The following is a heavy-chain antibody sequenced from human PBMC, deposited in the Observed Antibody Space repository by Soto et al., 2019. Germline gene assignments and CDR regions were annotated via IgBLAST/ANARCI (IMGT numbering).Heavy chain of an antibody. CDR1: GGSFSGYY. Sequence: SETLSLTCAVYGGSFSGYYWSWIRQPPGKGLEWIGEINHSGSTNYNPSLKSRVTISVDTSKNQFSLKLSSVTAADTAVYYCARGLNNELLWFGELLRYNWFDPWGQGTLVTVSS. CDR2: INHSGST. J-gene: IGHJ5*02. CDR3: ARGLNNELLWFGELLRYNWFDP. V-gene: IGHV4-34*01. D-gene: IGHD3-10*01.